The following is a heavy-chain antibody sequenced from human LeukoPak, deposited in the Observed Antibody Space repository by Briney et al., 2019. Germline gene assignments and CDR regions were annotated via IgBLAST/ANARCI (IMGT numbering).Heavy chain of an antibody. D-gene: IGHD3-10*01. CDR1: GFTFSSYA. V-gene: IGHV3-23*01. CDR2: ISGSGGST. J-gene: IGHJ4*02. Sequence: PGGSLRLSCAASGFTFSSYAMSWVRQAPGKGLEWVSAISGSGGSTYYADSVKGRFTISRDNSKNTLYLQMNSLRAEDTAVYYCAKNYHGSGSYYKRLDYFDYWGQGTLVTVSS. CDR3: AKNYHGSGSYYKRLDYFDY.